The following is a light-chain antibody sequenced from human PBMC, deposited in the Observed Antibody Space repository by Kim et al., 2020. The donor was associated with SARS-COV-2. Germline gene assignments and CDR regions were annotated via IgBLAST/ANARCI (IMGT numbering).Light chain of an antibody. CDR3: QQLNAYPYT. CDR1: QGIKNY. J-gene: IGKJ2*01. Sequence: SGSVGDKITITCRASQGIKNYVAWYQQRAGKAPKLLIYAVSTLQSGVPSRFSGGGFGTEFTLTISSLQAEDSATYYCQQLNAYPYTFGQGTKLEIK. V-gene: IGKV1-9*01. CDR2: AVS.